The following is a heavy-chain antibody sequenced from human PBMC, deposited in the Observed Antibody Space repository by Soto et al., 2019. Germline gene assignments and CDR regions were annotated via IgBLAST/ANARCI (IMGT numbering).Heavy chain of an antibody. CDR1: GFTVSSNY. Sequence: EVQLVESGGGLIQPGGSLRLSCAASGFTVSSNYMSWVRQALGKGLEWVSVIYSGVSTYYADSVKGRFTISRDNSKNTLYLQMNSLRAEDTAVYYCAGAKDIVLVPAAMGCLDVWGQATTVNGSS. J-gene: IGHJ6*02. CDR2: IYSGVST. D-gene: IGHD2-2*01. CDR3: AGAKDIVLVPAAMGCLDV. V-gene: IGHV3-53*01.